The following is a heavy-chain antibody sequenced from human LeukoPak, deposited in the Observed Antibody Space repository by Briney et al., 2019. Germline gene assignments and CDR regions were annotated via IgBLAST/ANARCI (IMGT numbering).Heavy chain of an antibody. CDR1: GFTFSNAW. D-gene: IGHD4-11*01. Sequence: GGSLRLSCAASGFTFSNAWMSWVRQAPGKGLEWVANIKQDGSEKYYVDSVKGRFTISRDNAKNSLYLQMNSLRAEDTAVYYCARGIPHDYSNYDGFDYWGQGTLVTVSS. CDR2: IKQDGSEK. V-gene: IGHV3-7*01. CDR3: ARGIPHDYSNYDGFDY. J-gene: IGHJ4*02.